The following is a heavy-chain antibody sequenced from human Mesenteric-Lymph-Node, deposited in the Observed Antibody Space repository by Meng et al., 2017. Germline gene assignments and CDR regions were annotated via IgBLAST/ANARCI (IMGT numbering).Heavy chain of an antibody. Sequence: ASVKVSCKASGYTFTSYGISWVRQAPGQGLEGMGWISTYSGKTNYVEQVQGRVTMTTDTSTSTTYMELRSLRSDDTAVYYCARDGWGCDGGSCSDYWGQGTLVTVSS. CDR3: ARDGWGCDGGSCSDY. V-gene: IGHV1-18*01. J-gene: IGHJ4*02. D-gene: IGHD2-15*01. CDR2: ISTYSGKT. CDR1: GYTFTSYG.